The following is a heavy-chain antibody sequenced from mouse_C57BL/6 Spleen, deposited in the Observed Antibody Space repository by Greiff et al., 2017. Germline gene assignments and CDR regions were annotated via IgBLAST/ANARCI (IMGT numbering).Heavy chain of an antibody. CDR3: ARYGSSSHPGFAY. CDR2: ILPGGGST. Sequence: VQLQQSGAELMKPGASVKLSCKATGYTFTGYWIEWVKQRPGHGLEWIGEILPGGGSTNYNEKFKGKATFTADTSSNTAYMQLSSLTTEDSTIYYCARYGSSSHPGFAYWGQGTLVTVSA. V-gene: IGHV1-9*01. D-gene: IGHD1-1*01. J-gene: IGHJ3*01. CDR1: GYTFTGYW.